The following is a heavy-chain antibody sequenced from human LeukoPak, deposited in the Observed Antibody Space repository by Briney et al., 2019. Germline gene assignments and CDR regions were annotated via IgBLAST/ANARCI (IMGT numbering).Heavy chain of an antibody. D-gene: IGHD3-22*01. CDR2: IKEDGSEK. V-gene: IGHV3-7*01. Sequence: PGGSLRLSCAASGFTFRSYWMSWVRQAPGKWLEWVANIKEDGSEKYFVDSVKGRFTISRDNAKNSLYLQMNSLRAEDTAVYYCARDYPYYYDGMWYCDYWGQGTLVSVSS. CDR1: GFTFRSYW. CDR3: ARDYPYYYDGMWYCDY. J-gene: IGHJ4*02.